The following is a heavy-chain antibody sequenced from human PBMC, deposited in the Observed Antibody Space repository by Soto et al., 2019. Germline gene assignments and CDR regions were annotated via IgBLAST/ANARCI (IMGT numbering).Heavy chain of an antibody. D-gene: IGHD2-2*02. J-gene: IGHJ6*02. CDR1: GGTFSTYA. CDR3: ARSLGYCSGTTCYTYYYHYGMDV. Sequence: SVKVSCKASGGTFSTYAISWVRQAPGQGLEWMGKIIPILGTADYAQRLQGRVTITADESASTAFMELSSLRFEDTAVYFCARSLGYCSGTTCYTYYYHYGMDVWGQGTAVTGSS. V-gene: IGHV1-69*13. CDR2: IIPILGTA.